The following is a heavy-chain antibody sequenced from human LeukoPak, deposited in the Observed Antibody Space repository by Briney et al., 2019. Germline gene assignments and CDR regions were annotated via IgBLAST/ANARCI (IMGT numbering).Heavy chain of an antibody. CDR1: GGSISSGGYY. V-gene: IGHV4-31*03. J-gene: IGHJ4*02. CDR2: IYYSGST. Sequence: ASQTLSLTCTVSGGSISSGGYYWSWIRQHPGKGLEWIGYIYYSGSTYYNPSLKSRVTISVDTSKNQFSLKLSSVTAADTAVYYCAREGFWSGYNFYWGQGTLVTVSS. CDR3: AREGFWSGYNFY. D-gene: IGHD3-3*01.